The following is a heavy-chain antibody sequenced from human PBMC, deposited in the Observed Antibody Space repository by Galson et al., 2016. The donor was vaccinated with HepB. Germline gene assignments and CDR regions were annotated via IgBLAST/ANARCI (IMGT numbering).Heavy chain of an antibody. CDR3: ARVNWNYGCHDY. CDR1: GYTFTSYG. D-gene: IGHD1-7*01. CDR2: ISAYKGNT. V-gene: IGHV1-18*04. Sequence: SVKVSCKASGYTFTSYGISWVRQAPGQGLEWMEWISAYKGNTNYAQKLQGRVTLTTDTSTSTAYMELRSLRSDDTAVYYCARVNWNYGCHDYWGQGTLVTVSS. J-gene: IGHJ4*02.